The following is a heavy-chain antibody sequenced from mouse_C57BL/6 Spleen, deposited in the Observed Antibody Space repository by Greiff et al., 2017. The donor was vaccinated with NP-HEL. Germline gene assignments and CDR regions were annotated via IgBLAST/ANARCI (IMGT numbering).Heavy chain of an antibody. D-gene: IGHD2-12*01. CDR2: IDPSDSYT. V-gene: IGHV1-69*01. Sequence: QVQLQQPGAELVMPGASVKLSCKASGYTFTSYWMHWVKQRPGQGLEWIGEIDPSDSYTNYNQKFKGKSTLTVDKSSSTAYMQLSSLTSEDSAVYYCARGDDERTWFAYWGQGTLVTVSA. CDR3: ARGDDERTWFAY. J-gene: IGHJ3*01. CDR1: GYTFTSYW.